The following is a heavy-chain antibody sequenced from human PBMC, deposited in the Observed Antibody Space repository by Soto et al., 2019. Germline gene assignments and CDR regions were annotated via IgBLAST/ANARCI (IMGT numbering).Heavy chain of an antibody. CDR1: GFTFSSYG. CDR3: ARLPTVTTGVAAFDI. Sequence: QVQLVESGGGVVQPGRSLRLSCAASGFTFSSYGMHWVRQAPGKGLEWVAVIWDDGRNKYYADSVKGRFTISRDNSKNTLYLQMNSLRAEDTAVYYCARLPTVTTGVAAFDIWGQGTMVTVSS. V-gene: IGHV3-33*01. CDR2: IWDDGRNK. D-gene: IGHD4-17*01. J-gene: IGHJ3*02.